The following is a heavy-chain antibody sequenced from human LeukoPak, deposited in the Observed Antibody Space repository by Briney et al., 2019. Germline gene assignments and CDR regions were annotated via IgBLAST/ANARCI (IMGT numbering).Heavy chain of an antibody. Sequence: PGGSLRLSCAASGFTFSSYGMHWVRQAPGKGLEWVAFIRYDGSNKYYADSVKGRFTISRDNSKNTLYLQMNSLRAEDTAVYYCATEMRKYYYDSSGYPDYWGQGTLVSVSS. D-gene: IGHD3-22*01. CDR1: GFTFSSYG. V-gene: IGHV3-30*02. CDR3: ATEMRKYYYDSSGYPDY. CDR2: IRYDGSNK. J-gene: IGHJ4*02.